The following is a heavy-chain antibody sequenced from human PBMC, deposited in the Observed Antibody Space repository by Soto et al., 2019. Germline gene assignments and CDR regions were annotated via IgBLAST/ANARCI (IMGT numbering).Heavy chain of an antibody. Sequence: QVQLVQSGAEVKKPGASVKVSCKASGYTFTSYGITWVRQAPGQGLEWMGWTSTYNDNTNYAEKIEGRVTVTTDTSTTTAYMELRSLRSDDTAVYYCARGGWLHSYFDHCGQGTLVTVSS. V-gene: IGHV1-18*01. CDR3: ARGGWLHSYFDH. CDR1: GYTFTSYG. CDR2: TSTYNDNT. J-gene: IGHJ4*02. D-gene: IGHD5-12*01.